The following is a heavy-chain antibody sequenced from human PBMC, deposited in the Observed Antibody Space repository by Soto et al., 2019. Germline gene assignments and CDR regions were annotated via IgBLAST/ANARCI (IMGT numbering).Heavy chain of an antibody. D-gene: IGHD3-10*01. CDR1: GYTFTGYS. CDR2: IHTHTGKP. V-gene: IGHV7-4-1*01. CDR3: GRAMAVRGVLVHYYYYRMDV. Sequence: VLVTVSCEASGYTFTGYSIIWEQQPPGNGLGCMGWIHTHTGKPTYAQGFPGRFFFSLDTSVSAPYLQICSLKGEHAPVDYFGRAMAVRGVLVHYYYYRMDVWGQGTTVNVSS. J-gene: IGHJ6*02.